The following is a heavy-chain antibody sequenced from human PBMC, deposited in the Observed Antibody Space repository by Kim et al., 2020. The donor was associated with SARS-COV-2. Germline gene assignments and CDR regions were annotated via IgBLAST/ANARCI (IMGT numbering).Heavy chain of an antibody. Sequence: GGSLRLSCAASGFTFSSYDMHWVRQATGKGLEWVSAIGTAGDTYYPGSVKGRFTISRENAKNSLYLQMNSLRAGDTAVYYCARVGESTAGMAGMDVWGQGTTVTVSS. D-gene: IGHD6-13*01. J-gene: IGHJ6*02. V-gene: IGHV3-13*01. CDR2: IGTAGDT. CDR3: ARVGESTAGMAGMDV. CDR1: GFTFSSYD.